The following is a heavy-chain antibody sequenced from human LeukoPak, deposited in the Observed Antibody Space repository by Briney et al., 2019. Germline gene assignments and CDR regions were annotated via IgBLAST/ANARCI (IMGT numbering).Heavy chain of an antibody. D-gene: IGHD3-10*01. Sequence: GGSLRLSCAASGFTFSSFAMSWVRQAPGKGLEWVAFTSFDENKKYYTDSVKGRFTISRDNSKNTLYLQLNSLRTEDTAVYYCARAGKWLPDDLDYWGQGTLVTVSS. CDR3: ARAGKWLPDDLDY. CDR2: TSFDENKK. CDR1: GFTFSSFA. J-gene: IGHJ4*02. V-gene: IGHV3-33*08.